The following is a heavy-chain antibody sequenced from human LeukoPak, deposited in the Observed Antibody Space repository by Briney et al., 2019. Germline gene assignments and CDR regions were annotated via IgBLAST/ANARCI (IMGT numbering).Heavy chain of an antibody. Sequence: GGSLRLSCAASGFTLSGYWMSWVRQAPGKGLEWVANIKQDGSAKYYVDSVKGRFTISRDNGKNSLFLQMNSLRVEDTAVHYFARIADILTVYILFDFWGQGTLVTVSS. V-gene: IGHV3-7*04. CDR3: ARIADILTVYILFDF. D-gene: IGHD3-9*01. J-gene: IGHJ4*02. CDR1: GFTLSGYW. CDR2: IKQDGSAK.